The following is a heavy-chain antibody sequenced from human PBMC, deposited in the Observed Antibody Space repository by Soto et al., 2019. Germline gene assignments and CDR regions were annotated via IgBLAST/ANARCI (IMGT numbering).Heavy chain of an antibody. CDR3: ATDRKDASAMIAYFQH. V-gene: IGHV1-24*01. D-gene: IGHD3-22*01. J-gene: IGHJ1*01. CDR2: FDPEDGET. CDR1: GYTLTELS. Sequence: GASVKVSCKVSGYTLTELSMHWVRQAPGKGLEWMGGFDPEDGETIYAQKFQGRVTMTEDTSTDTAYMELSSLRSEDTAVYYCATDRKDASAMIAYFQHWGQDTLVTVSS.